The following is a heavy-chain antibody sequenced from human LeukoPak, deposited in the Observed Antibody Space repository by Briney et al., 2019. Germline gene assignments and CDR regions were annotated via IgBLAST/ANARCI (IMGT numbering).Heavy chain of an antibody. V-gene: IGHV1-69*02. CDR2: IIPILGIA. D-gene: IGHD2-2*01. Sequence: ASVKVSCKASGGTFSSYTISWVRQATGQGLEWMGRIIPILGIANYAQKFQGRVTITADKSTSTAYMELSSLRSEDTAVYYCATYCSSTSCSGHFDYWGQGTLVTVSS. CDR1: GGTFSSYT. J-gene: IGHJ4*02. CDR3: ATYCSSTSCSGHFDY.